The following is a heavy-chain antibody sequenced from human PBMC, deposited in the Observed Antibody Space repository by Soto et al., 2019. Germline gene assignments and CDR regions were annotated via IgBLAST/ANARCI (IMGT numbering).Heavy chain of an antibody. V-gene: IGHV4-61*01. J-gene: IGHJ5*01. Sequence: QLQLQESGSRLARPSETLTLTCSVSGGALNNINSYWTCLGRPPGKGLEWIGYLCSEGSTNYNASLKSRVTISADTSRTRFSLRLASVTDADAAVYYCARGSAWPNNFFDSWGPGTLVAVSS. CDR3: ARGSAWPNNFFDS. CDR2: LCSEGST. D-gene: IGHD6-19*01. CDR1: GGALNNINSY.